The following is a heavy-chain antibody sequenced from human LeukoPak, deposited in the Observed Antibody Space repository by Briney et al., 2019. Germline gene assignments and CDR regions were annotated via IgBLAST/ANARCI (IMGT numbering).Heavy chain of an antibody. CDR3: ARASTFWSLRGAFDI. J-gene: IGHJ3*02. V-gene: IGHV4-59*01. CDR1: GGSISSYY. CDR2: IYYSGST. Sequence: SETLSLTCTVSGGSISSYYWSWIRQPPGKGLEWIGYIYYSGSTNYNPSLKSRVTISVDTSKNQFSLKLSSVTAADTAVYYCARASTFWSLRGAFDIWGQGTMVTVSS. D-gene: IGHD1-1*01.